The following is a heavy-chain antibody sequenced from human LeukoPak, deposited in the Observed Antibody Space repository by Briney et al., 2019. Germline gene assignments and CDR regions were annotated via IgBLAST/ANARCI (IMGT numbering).Heavy chain of an antibody. V-gene: IGHV1-2*02. CDR1: GYTFTGYY. D-gene: IGHD3-10*01. CDR3: ARDASNHYYGSGSYYLGSGMDV. J-gene: IGHJ6*02. Sequence: ASVKVSCKASGYTFTGYYMHWVRQAPGQGLEWMGWINPNSGGTNYAQKFQGRVTMTRDTSISTAYVELSRLRSDDTAVYYCARDASNHYYGSGSYYLGSGMDVWGQGTTVTVSS. CDR2: INPNSGGT.